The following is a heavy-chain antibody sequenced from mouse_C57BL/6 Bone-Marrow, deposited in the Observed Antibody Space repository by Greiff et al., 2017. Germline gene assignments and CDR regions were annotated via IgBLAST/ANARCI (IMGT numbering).Heavy chain of an antibody. J-gene: IGHJ4*01. Sequence: EVKLVESGGDLVKPGGSLKLSCAASGFTFSSSGMSWVRQTPDKRLEWVATISSGGSYTYYPDSVKGRFTISRDNAKNTLYLQMSSLKSEDTAMYYCARNNYYGSSYPYYAMDYWGQGTSVTVSS. D-gene: IGHD1-1*01. CDR2: ISSGGSYT. V-gene: IGHV5-6*01. CDR3: ARNNYYGSSYPYYAMDY. CDR1: GFTFSSSG.